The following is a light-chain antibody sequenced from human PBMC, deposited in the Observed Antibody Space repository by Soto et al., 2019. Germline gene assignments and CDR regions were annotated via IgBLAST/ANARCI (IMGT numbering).Light chain of an antibody. Sequence: DIVMTQSPVTLSVSPGQRATLSCRASQSVGSNLAWYQQKPGQPPRLLIYGASTRATDIPTRFSGSGSGTEFTLTISSLQSEDFAVYYCQQRNTWPPITFGQGTRLEIK. V-gene: IGKV3-15*01. J-gene: IGKJ5*01. CDR3: QQRNTWPPIT. CDR2: GAS. CDR1: QSVGSN.